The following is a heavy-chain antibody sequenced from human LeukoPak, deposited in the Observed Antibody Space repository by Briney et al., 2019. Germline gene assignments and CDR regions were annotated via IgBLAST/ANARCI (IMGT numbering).Heavy chain of an antibody. Sequence: GGSLRLSCAASGFTFDDYAMHWVRQAPGKGLGWVSGISWNSGSIGYADSVKGRFTISRDNAKNSLYLQMNSLRAEDTALYYCTARCSSTSCYYYYGMDVWGQGTTVTVSS. V-gene: IGHV3-9*01. J-gene: IGHJ6*02. CDR2: ISWNSGSI. CDR3: TARCSSTSCYYYYGMDV. CDR1: GFTFDDYA. D-gene: IGHD2-2*01.